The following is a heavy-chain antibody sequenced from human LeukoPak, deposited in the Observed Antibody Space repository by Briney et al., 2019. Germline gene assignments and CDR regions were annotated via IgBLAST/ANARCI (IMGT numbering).Heavy chain of an antibody. CDR1: GYTFTGYY. V-gene: IGHV1-2*02. D-gene: IGHD3-22*01. Sequence: ASVKVSCKASGYTFTGYYMHWVRQAPGQGLEWMGWINPNSGGTNYAQKFQGRVTMTRDTSISTAYMELSRLRSDDTAVYYCARDLVLWYDSNPSGAFDIWGQGTMVTVSS. CDR2: INPNSGGT. J-gene: IGHJ3*02. CDR3: ARDLVLWYDSNPSGAFDI.